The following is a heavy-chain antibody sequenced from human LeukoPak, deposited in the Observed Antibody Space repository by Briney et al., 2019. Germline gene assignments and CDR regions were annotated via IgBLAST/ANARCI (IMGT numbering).Heavy chain of an antibody. V-gene: IGHV4-39*01. J-gene: IGHJ4*02. D-gene: IGHD2-2*01. CDR3: ARRQRYPYYFNS. Sequence: PSETLSLTCTVSNASIATSSYYWGWIRQPPGKGLEWIGNIYYSGTTNYNPSLKGRVAFSLDTSKNQFSLKLTSVTAADTAVYYCARRQRYPYYFNSWGQGTLVAVSS. CDR2: IYYSGTT. CDR1: NASIATSSYY.